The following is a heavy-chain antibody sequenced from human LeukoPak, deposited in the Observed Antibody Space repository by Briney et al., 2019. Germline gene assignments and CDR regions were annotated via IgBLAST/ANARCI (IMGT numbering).Heavy chain of an antibody. CDR1: DFSFITYA. Sequence: GGSLTLSCAASDFSFITYAMSWVRQAPGKGLERVSTISGGGDATYYADSVKGRFTITRDNSKNTLYLQMKSLRVEDTAAYYCSRDYSRLRGPLVIYYFDFWGQGTLVTVSS. V-gene: IGHV3-23*01. J-gene: IGHJ4*02. D-gene: IGHD3-10*01. CDR2: ISGGGDAT. CDR3: SRDYSRLRGPLVIYYFDF.